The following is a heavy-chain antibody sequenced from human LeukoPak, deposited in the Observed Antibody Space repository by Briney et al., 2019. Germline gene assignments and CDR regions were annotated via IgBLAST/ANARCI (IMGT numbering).Heavy chain of an antibody. CDR3: AKARYSSSWYYFDY. Sequence: GGSLRLSCAASGFTFDDYAMHWVRQAPGKGLEWVSGISWNSGSIGYADSVKGRFTISRDNAKNSLYLQMNSLRAEDTALYHCAKARYSSSWYYFDYWGQGTLVTVSS. J-gene: IGHJ4*02. D-gene: IGHD6-13*01. V-gene: IGHV3-9*01. CDR1: GFTFDDYA. CDR2: ISWNSGSI.